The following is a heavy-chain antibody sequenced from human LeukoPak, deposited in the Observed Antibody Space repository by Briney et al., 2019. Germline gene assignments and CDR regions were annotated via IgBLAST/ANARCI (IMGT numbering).Heavy chain of an antibody. J-gene: IGHJ6*02. CDR2: IYYSGST. CDR1: GGSISSYY. CDR3: ARAYYGSGSYYYYYYYGMDV. Sequence: SDTLSLTCTVSGGSISSYYWSWIRQPPGKGLEWIGYIYYSGSTNSNPSLKSRGTISVDTSKNQFSLKLSSVPAADTAVYYCARAYYGSGSYYYYYYYGMDVWGQGTTVTVSS. D-gene: IGHD3-10*01. V-gene: IGHV4-59*01.